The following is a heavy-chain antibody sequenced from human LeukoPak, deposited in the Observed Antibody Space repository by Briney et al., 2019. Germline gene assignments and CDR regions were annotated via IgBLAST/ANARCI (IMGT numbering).Heavy chain of an antibody. V-gene: IGHV3-48*03. CDR3: ARSEKVRGIIIDYFDS. D-gene: IGHD3-10*01. CDR2: ISSSGRTI. CDR1: GFTFSSYE. Sequence: GGSLRLSCAASGFTFSSYEMNWVRQAPGKGLEWVSYISSSGRTIYYADSVKGRFTISRDNAKNSLYLQMNSLRAEDTAVCYCARSEKVRGIIIDYFDSWGQGTLVTVSS. J-gene: IGHJ4*02.